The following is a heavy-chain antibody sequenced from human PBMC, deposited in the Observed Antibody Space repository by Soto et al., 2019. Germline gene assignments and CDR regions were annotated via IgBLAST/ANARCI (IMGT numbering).Heavy chain of an antibody. CDR2: LYSSGRA. CDR3: ARHFDVNTALDYYYFDL. D-gene: IGHD5-18*01. Sequence: QVQLQESGPGLVKTSETLSLTCTVSGVSISPYYWTWIRQPAGKGLEWIGHLYSSGRATYNPSLKNRVTMSVCRDHFSQTLKYVTAADTAVYYCARHFDVNTALDYYYFDLWGRGALVTVSS. J-gene: IGHJ2*01. V-gene: IGHV4-4*07. CDR1: GVSISPYY.